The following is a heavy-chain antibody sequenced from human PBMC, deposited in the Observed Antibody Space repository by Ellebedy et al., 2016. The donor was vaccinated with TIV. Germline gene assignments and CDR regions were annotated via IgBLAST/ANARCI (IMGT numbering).Heavy chain of an antibody. CDR2: FNVGNANT. V-gene: IGHV1-3*01. J-gene: IGHJ4*02. CDR1: GFTFVSYA. CDR3: ARARGFSYFDF. Sequence: AASVKVSCKASGFTFVSYAIQWVRQAPGQGLEWLGWFNVGNANTRYSQKFQGRVTITSDTSASTAYMELTSLTSEDTAIYYCARARGFSYFDFWGQGTLVTVSS.